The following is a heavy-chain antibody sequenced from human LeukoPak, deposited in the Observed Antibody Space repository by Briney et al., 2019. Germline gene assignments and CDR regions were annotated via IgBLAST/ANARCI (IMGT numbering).Heavy chain of an antibody. D-gene: IGHD6-13*01. V-gene: IGHV4-59*01. CDR1: GGSISSYY. J-gene: IGHJ6*03. CDR3: ARVCPLSSSWYWDYYYYYMDV. CDR2: IYYSGST. Sequence: PSETLSLTCTVSGGSISSYYWSWIRQPPGKGLEWIGYIYYSGSTNYNPSLRSRVTISVDTSKNQFSLKLSSVTAADTAVYYCARVCPLSSSWYWDYYYYYMDVWGKGTTVTVSS.